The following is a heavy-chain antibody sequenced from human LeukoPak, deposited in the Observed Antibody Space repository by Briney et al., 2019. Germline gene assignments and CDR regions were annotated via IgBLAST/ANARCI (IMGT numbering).Heavy chain of an antibody. CDR2: MNPNSGNT. V-gene: IGHV1-8*01. Sequence: ASVKVSCKASGYTFTSYDINWVRQATGQGLEWMGWMNPNSGNTGYAQKFQGRVTMTRNTSISTAYMELSSLISEDTAVYYCARWGGLNPNGADGNWGQGTLVTVSS. J-gene: IGHJ4*02. CDR1: GYTFTSYD. D-gene: IGHD3-16*01. CDR3: ARWGGLNPNGADGN.